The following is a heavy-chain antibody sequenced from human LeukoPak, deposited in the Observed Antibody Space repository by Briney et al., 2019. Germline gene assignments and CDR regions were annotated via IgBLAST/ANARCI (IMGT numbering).Heavy chain of an antibody. V-gene: IGHV3-30*02. Sequence: GESLRLSCAASGLIFSNCDMHWVRQAPGKGLEWVTFIRSGGSDKYYADSVKGRFPISRDNYKNTLYLQMNSLRTEDTAVYYCAKDLFGSGSYDYWGQGTLVTVSS. J-gene: IGHJ4*02. D-gene: IGHD3-10*01. CDR1: GLIFSNCD. CDR2: IRSGGSDK. CDR3: AKDLFGSGSYDY.